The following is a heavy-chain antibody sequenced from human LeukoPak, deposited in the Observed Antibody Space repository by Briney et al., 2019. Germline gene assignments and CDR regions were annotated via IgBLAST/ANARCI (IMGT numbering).Heavy chain of an antibody. Sequence: GSLRLSCAASGFTFSSYSMNWVRQAPGKGLEWVSYISSSSSPIYYADSVKGRFTISRDNAKNSLYLQMNSLRAEDTAVYYCARDSPSGSYGYWGQGTLVTVSS. D-gene: IGHD1-26*01. CDR1: GFTFSSYS. CDR3: ARDSPSGSYGY. J-gene: IGHJ4*02. CDR2: ISSSSSPI. V-gene: IGHV3-48*01.